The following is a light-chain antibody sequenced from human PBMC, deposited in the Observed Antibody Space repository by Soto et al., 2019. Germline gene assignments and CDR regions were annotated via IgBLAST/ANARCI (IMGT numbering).Light chain of an antibody. V-gene: IGKV3D-15*01. CDR2: GAS. J-gene: IGKJ3*01. CDR1: QSVSSN. CDR3: QQYNNWPPVT. Sequence: EIVMTQSPATLSVSPGERATLSCRASQSVSSNLAWYQQKPGQAPRLLIYGASTRATDIPARFSGSGSGTEFTLTISSLQSEDFAVYYCQQYNNWPPVTFGPGTKVDIK.